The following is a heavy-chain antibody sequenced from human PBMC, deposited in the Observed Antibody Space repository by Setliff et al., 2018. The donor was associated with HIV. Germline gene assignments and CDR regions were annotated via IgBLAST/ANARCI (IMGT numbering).Heavy chain of an antibody. CDR3: TRHAPGSDYGDAYYFDY. V-gene: IGHV4-59*08. Sequence: SETLSLTCTVSGGSITGHYWSWIRQPPGKGLEWIGSMYHSGTAFHNPSLKSRVTISVDTSKKRFSLKLSSVTAADTAVYYCTRHAPGSDYGDAYYFDYWGQGRLVTVSS. CDR1: GGSITGHY. CDR2: MYHSGTA. J-gene: IGHJ4*02. D-gene: IGHD4-17*01.